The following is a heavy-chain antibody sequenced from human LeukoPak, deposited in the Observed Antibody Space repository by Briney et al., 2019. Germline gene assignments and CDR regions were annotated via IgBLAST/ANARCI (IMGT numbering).Heavy chain of an antibody. V-gene: IGHV3-74*01. D-gene: IGHD2-21*01. Sequence: GGSLRLSCAASGFTFSSYWMHWVRQAPGKGLVWVSRINSDGSSTSYADSVKGRFTISRDNSKNTLYLQIDRLRAEDTAIYYCQTWSVAWGQGTLVTVSS. CDR2: INSDGSST. CDR3: QTWSVA. J-gene: IGHJ4*02. CDR1: GFTFSSYW.